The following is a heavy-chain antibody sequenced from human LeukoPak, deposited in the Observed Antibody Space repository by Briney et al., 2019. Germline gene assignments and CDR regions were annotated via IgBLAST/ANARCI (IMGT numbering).Heavy chain of an antibody. V-gene: IGHV4-38-2*02. CDR3: ARGRSIGARRGAFDI. Sequence: SETLSLTCTVSGYSISSGYYWGWIRPPPGKGLEWIGSMYHSGSTYYNPSLKSRVTISVDTSQTQFSLKLSSVTAADTAVYFCARGRSIGARRGAFDIWGQGTMVSVSS. J-gene: IGHJ3*02. CDR1: GYSISSGYY. CDR2: MYHSGST. D-gene: IGHD6-6*01.